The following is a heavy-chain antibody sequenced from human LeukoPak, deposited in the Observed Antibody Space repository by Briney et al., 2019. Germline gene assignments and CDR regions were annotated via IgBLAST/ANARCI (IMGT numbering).Heavy chain of an antibody. V-gene: IGHV1-69*13. CDR3: ARDGVAVAGTGGYYYYYMDV. J-gene: IGHJ6*03. D-gene: IGHD6-19*01. Sequence: GASVKVSCKASGYTFTSYGISWVRQAPGQGLERMGGIIPIFGTANYAQKFQGRVTITADESTSTAYMELSSLRSEDTAVYYCARDGVAVAGTGGYYYYYMDVWGKGTTVTVSS. CDR2: IIPIFGTA. CDR1: GYTFTSYG.